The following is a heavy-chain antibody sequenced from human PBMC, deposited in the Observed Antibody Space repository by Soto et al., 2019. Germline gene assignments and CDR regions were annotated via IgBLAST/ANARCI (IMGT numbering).Heavy chain of an antibody. CDR2: IYYSGST. D-gene: IGHD3-10*01. J-gene: IGHJ4*02. Sequence: QLQLQESGPGLVKPSETLSLTCTVSGGSISSSSYYWGWIRQPPGKGLEWIGSIYYSGSTYYNPSLKSRVTISVDTSKTQVSLKLSSVTAAATAVYYCARHQTKGLWFGDQGYYFDYWGQGTLVTVSS. CDR1: GGSISSSSYY. V-gene: IGHV4-39*01. CDR3: ARHQTKGLWFGDQGYYFDY.